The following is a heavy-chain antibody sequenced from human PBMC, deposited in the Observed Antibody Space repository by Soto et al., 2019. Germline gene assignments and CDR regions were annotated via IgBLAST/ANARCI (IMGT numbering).Heavy chain of an antibody. CDR3: ARYPIVVVLAAPHYGMDV. CDR1: GYSFTSYW. Sequence: PGESLKISCKGSGYSFTSYWIGWVLQMPGKGLEWMGIIYPGDSDTRYSPSFQGQVTISADKSISTAYLQWSSLKASDTAMYYCARYPIVVVLAAPHYGMDVWGQGTTVTVSS. D-gene: IGHD2-2*01. V-gene: IGHV5-51*01. J-gene: IGHJ6*02. CDR2: IYPGDSDT.